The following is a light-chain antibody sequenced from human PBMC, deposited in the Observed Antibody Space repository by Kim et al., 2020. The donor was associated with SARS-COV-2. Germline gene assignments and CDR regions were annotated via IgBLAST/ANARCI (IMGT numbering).Light chain of an antibody. CDR2: QDS. J-gene: IGLJ2*01. CDR1: KLGDKY. V-gene: IGLV3-1*01. CDR3: QAWDSSTVV. Sequence: SVYTGQTASMTCSGDKLGDKYACWYQQKPGQSPVLVIYQDSKRPSGIPERFSGSNSGNTATLTISGTQAMDEADYYCQAWDSSTVVFGGGTQLTVL.